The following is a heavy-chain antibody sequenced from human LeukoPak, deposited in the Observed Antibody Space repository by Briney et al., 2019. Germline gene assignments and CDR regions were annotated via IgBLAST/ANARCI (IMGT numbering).Heavy chain of an antibody. CDR2: MNPNSGNT. J-gene: IGHJ3*02. CDR3: AGPSGSYHDAFDI. D-gene: IGHD1-26*01. Sequence: ASVKVSCKASGYTFTSYDINWVRQATGQGLEWMGWMNPNSGNTGYAQKFQGRVTMTRDTSISTAYMELSRLRSDDTAVYYCAGPSGSYHDAFDIWGQGTMVTVSS. CDR1: GYTFTSYD. V-gene: IGHV1-8*01.